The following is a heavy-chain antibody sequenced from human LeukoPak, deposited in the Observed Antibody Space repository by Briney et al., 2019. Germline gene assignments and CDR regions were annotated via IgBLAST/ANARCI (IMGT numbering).Heavy chain of an antibody. J-gene: IGHJ5*02. CDR2: INPNSGGT. Sequence: GASVKVSCKASGYTFTGYYMHWVRQAPGQGLVWMGWINPNSGGTNYAQKFQGRVTMTRDTSISTAYMELSRLRSDDTAVYYCARGLEIVGATTNWFDPWGQGTLVTVSS. D-gene: IGHD1-26*01. CDR1: GYTFTGYY. V-gene: IGHV1-2*02. CDR3: ARGLEIVGATTNWFDP.